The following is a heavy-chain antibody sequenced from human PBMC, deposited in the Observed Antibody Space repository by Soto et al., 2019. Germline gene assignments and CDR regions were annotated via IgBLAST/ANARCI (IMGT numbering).Heavy chain of an antibody. J-gene: IGHJ4*02. Sequence: QLQLQESGSGLVKPSQTLSLTCAVSGGSISSGGYSWSWIRQPPGKGLEWVGYIYHSGSTYYNPSLKSRVTISVDRSKHQFSLKLSSVPAADTAVYYCARSASTGTTLDYWGQGTLFTVSS. CDR2: IYHSGST. D-gene: IGHD1-1*01. CDR1: GGSISSGGYS. CDR3: ARSASTGTTLDY. V-gene: IGHV4-30-2*01.